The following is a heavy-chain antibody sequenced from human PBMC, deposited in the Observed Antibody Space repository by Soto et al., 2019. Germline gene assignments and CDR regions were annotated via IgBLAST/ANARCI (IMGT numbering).Heavy chain of an antibody. J-gene: IGHJ5*02. CDR2: INPKSDDT. D-gene: IGHD4-4*01. CDR1: GYPFSDNQ. CDR3: ARKHSLDYIRWGLDP. V-gene: IGHV1-2*02. Sequence: GPSVKVSCKASGYPFSDNQIHWLRRAPGQGLEWMGRINPKSDDTNYAQKFQGRVTMTRDTSIDTAYLELTGLTSDDTATYYCARKHSLDYIRWGLDPWGQGTLVTVS.